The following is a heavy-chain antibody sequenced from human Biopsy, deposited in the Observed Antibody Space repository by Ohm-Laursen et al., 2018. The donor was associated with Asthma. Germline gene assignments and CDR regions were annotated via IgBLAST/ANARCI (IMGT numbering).Heavy chain of an antibody. CDR2: INPNGGAT. D-gene: IGHD7-27*01. J-gene: IGHJ5*02. V-gene: IGHV1-2*06. CDR3: ARGQKSPGDRWFDP. Sequence: ASVKVSCKASGFTFMGYHVFWMRQAPGQGLEWMGRINPNGGATHYAQKFQGRVTLSRDTSIGTAYMDLSAPTSDDTAVYYCARGQKSPGDRWFDPWGQGTLVTVSS. CDR1: GFTFMGYH.